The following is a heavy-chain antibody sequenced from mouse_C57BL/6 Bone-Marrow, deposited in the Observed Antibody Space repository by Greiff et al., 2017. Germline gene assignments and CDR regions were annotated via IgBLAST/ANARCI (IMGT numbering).Heavy chain of an antibody. CDR1: GFNIKDDY. D-gene: IGHD1-1*01. Sequence: VQLQQSGAELVRPGASVKLSCTASGFNIKDDYMHWVKQRPEQGLEWIGWIDPENGDTEYASKFQGKATIPADTSSNTAYLQLSSLTSEDTAVYYCTPFTTRVDYWGQGTTLTVSS. J-gene: IGHJ2*01. CDR3: TPFTTRVDY. CDR2: IDPENGDT. V-gene: IGHV14-4*01.